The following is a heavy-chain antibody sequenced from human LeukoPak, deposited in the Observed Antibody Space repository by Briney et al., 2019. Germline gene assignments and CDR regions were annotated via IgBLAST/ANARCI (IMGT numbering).Heavy chain of an antibody. CDR2: IRYDGSNK. V-gene: IGHV3-30*02. CDR3: AKEGNSGSYEGDYFDY. CDR1: GFTFSSYG. J-gene: IGHJ4*02. D-gene: IGHD1-26*01. Sequence: GGSLRLSCAASGFTFSSYGMHWVRQAPGKGLEWVAFIRYDGSNKYYADSVKGRFTISRDNSKNTLYLQMNSLRAEDTAVYYCAKEGNSGSYEGDYFDYWGQGTLVTVSS.